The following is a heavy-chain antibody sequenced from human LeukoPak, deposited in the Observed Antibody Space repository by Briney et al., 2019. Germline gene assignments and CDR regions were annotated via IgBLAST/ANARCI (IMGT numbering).Heavy chain of an antibody. J-gene: IGHJ4*02. CDR1: RFTFSNAW. CDR3: TTIVVVTAAHFDY. V-gene: IGHV3-15*01. CDR2: IKSKIDGGTT. D-gene: IGHD2-21*02. Sequence: GGSLRLSCAASRFTFSNAWMSWVRQAPGKGLEWVGRIKSKIDGGTTDYAAPVKGRFTISRDDSKNTLCLQMNSLKTEDTAVYYCTTIVVVTAAHFDYWGQGTLVTVSS.